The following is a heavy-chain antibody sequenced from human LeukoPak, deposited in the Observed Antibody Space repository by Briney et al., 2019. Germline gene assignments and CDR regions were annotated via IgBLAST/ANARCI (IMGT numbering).Heavy chain of an antibody. V-gene: IGHV1-18*01. CDR1: GYTFTSFG. Sequence: ASVKVSCKASGYTFTSFGISWVRQAPGQGLEWMGWISLYNGNTNYPQKVQGRITVTTDTSTSTAYMELRSLRSDDTAVYYCARDKNHYDTRGDFWGQGTLVTVSS. J-gene: IGHJ4*02. CDR2: ISLYNGNT. D-gene: IGHD3-22*01. CDR3: ARDKNHYDTRGDF.